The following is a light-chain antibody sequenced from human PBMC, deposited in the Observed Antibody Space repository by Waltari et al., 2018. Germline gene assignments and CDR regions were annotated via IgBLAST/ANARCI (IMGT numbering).Light chain of an antibody. Sequence: QSVLTQPPSLSEAPDQTITISCSGSGSNIGNNGVNWYQQLPGKTPKLLIYHNDLVPFGGAGRCSGSKSGTSASLAISGRQSEDEADYDCSVWDDNLNALVFGGGTKLTVL. CDR2: HND. CDR1: GSNIGNNG. CDR3: SVWDDNLNALV. V-gene: IGLV1-36*01. J-gene: IGLJ3*02.